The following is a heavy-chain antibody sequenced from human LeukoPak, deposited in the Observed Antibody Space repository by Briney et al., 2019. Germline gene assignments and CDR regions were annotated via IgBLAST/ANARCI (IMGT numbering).Heavy chain of an antibody. CDR3: GKGGVMTTAAFGYFFGW. Sequence: PGGSLTLSCAASGFAFGRFAMSWVRLAPGRGLEWVSGISSDGHTAFYTDSVRGRFIVSRDKSRDTLYLQMDSLRADDTALYYCGKGGVMTTAAFGYFFGWLGPGTLVTVSS. CDR1: GFAFGRFA. CDR2: ISSDGHTA. J-gene: IGHJ4*02. V-gene: IGHV3-23*01. D-gene: IGHD3-16*01.